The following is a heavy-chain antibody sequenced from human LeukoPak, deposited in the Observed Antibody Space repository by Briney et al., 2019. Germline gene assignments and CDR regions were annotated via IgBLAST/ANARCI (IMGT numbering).Heavy chain of an antibody. V-gene: IGHV4-4*07. CDR3: ARDHVWFGELLYWDY. D-gene: IGHD3-10*01. CDR1: GGSISSYY. J-gene: IGHJ4*02. CDR2: IYTSGST. Sequence: SETLSLTCTVSGGSISSYYWSWIRQPAGKGLEWIGRIYTSGSTNYNPSLKSRVTMSVDTSKNQFSLKLSSVTAADTAVYYCARDHVWFGELLYWDYWGQGTLVTVSS.